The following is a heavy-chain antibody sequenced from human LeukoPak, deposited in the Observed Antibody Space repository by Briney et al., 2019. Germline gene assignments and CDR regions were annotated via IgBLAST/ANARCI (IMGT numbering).Heavy chain of an antibody. CDR1: GGSFSGYY. J-gene: IGHJ6*03. V-gene: IGHV4-34*01. D-gene: IGHD2-2*01. CDR2: INHSGST. CDR3: ARDHQLHSRTYYYYYMDV. Sequence: SETLSLTCAVYGGSFSGYYWSWIRQPPGKGLEWIGEINHSGSTNYNPSLKSRVTISVDTSKNQFSLKLSSVTAADTAVYYCARDHQLHSRTYYYYYMDVWGKGTTVTVSS.